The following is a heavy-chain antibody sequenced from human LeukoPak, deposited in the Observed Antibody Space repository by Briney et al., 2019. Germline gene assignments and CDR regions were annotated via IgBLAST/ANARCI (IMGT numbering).Heavy chain of an antibody. J-gene: IGHJ3*02. CDR1: RFTFTSYA. CDR2: ISGSGGSI. CDR3: AKDASGSFTDAFDI. D-gene: IGHD3-10*01. V-gene: IGHV3-23*01. Sequence: PGGSLRLSCGASRFTFTSYAMTWVRQAPGKGLEWVSSISGSGGSIYYADSVKGRFTVSRDNSKNTLYLQMHSLRAEDTAVYFCAKDASGSFTDAFDIWGQGTMVTVSS.